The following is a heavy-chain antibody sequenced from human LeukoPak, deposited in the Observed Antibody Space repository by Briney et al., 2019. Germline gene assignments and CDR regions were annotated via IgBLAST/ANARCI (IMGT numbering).Heavy chain of an antibody. CDR3: ARPIRGSYYGPHDY. CDR2: ISGSGGST. CDR1: GFTFSSYA. J-gene: IGHJ4*02. Sequence: PGGSLRLSCAASGFTFSSYAMSWVRQAPGKGLEWVSAISGSGGSTYYADSVKGRFTISRDNSKNTLYLQMNSLRAEDTAVYYCARPIRGSYYGPHDYWGQGTLVTVSS. V-gene: IGHV3-23*01. D-gene: IGHD1-26*01.